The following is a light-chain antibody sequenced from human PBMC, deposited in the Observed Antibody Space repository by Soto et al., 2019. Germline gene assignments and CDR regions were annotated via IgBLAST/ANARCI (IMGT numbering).Light chain of an antibody. Sequence: EIVLTQSPATLSVSPGARATLSCRASQSVSSDLAWYHQKPGQAPRLLIYDVSNRATGIPARFSGSGSGTDFTLAISSLEPEDFAIYYCQQRNYWQVTFGQGTRLEI. CDR3: QQRNYWQVT. CDR2: DVS. V-gene: IGKV3-11*01. J-gene: IGKJ5*01. CDR1: QSVSSD.